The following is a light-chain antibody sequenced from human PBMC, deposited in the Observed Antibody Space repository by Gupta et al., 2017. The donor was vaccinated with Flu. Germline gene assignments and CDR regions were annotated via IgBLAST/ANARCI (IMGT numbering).Light chain of an antibody. CDR1: QGLVHSDGSSY. J-gene: IGKJ1*01. CDR3: RQGTHFPQR. Sequence: DTLGQPASSSCRSSQGLVHSDGSSYGSWVQQRPGQPPRLLIYKNSDRGSGVPDRFIGSGAGTDFTLQISSVEAEDVGIYYCRQGTHFPQRFGQGTKLEIK. V-gene: IGKV2-24*01. CDR2: KNS.